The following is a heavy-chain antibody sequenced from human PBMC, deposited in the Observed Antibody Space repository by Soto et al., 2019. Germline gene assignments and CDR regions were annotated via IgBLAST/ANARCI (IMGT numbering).Heavy chain of an antibody. D-gene: IGHD2-15*01. V-gene: IGHV4-30-2*01. CDR3: ATLPPRIEVTVLPIPT. CDR2: IYHSGST. Sequence: SETLSLTCAVSGGSISSGGYSWSWIRQPPGKGLEWIGYIYHSGSTYYNPSLKSRVTILVDKSKNQFSLKLSYVTAADTAVYYCATLPPRIEVTVLPIPTWGQGTLVTVSS. J-gene: IGHJ5*02. CDR1: GGSISSGGYS.